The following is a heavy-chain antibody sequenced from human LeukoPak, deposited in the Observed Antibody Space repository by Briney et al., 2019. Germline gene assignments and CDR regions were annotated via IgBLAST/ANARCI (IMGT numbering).Heavy chain of an antibody. D-gene: IGHD1-26*01. J-gene: IGHJ4*02. V-gene: IGHV3-74*01. CDR3: VRLGGNYEY. Sequence: PGGSLRLSCAASGLPFSSYWMHWVRQAPGEGLVWVSVIIPDGSSTTYADSVKGRFTISRDNAKNTLYLQMNSLRAEDTAIYYCVRLGGNYEYWGQGTLGTVSS. CDR2: IIPDGSST. CDR1: GLPFSSYW.